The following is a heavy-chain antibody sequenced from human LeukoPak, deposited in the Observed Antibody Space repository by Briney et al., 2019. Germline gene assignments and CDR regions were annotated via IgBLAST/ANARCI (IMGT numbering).Heavy chain of an antibody. J-gene: IGHJ5*02. CDR1: GFTFSNYG. CDR2: IWYDGSNK. D-gene: IGHD3-22*01. CDR3: AKASYDSSGYGGTSWFDP. Sequence: GGSLRLSCAASGFTFSNYGMYWVRQAPGKGLEWVAVIWYDGSNKYYADSVKGRFTISRDNSRNTLFLQMNSLRAEDTAVYYCAKASYDSSGYGGTSWFDPWGRGTLVTVSS. V-gene: IGHV3-33*06.